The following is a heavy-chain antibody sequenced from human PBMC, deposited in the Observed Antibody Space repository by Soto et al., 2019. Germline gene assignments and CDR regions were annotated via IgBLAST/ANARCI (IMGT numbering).Heavy chain of an antibody. D-gene: IGHD2-15*01. J-gene: IGHJ4*02. V-gene: IGHV4-59*08. CDR3: ASRGTTTDCSGGSCYARGFDY. Sequence: PSETLSLTCTVSGGSISSYYWSWIRQPPGKGLEWIGYIYYSGSTYYNPSLKSRVTTSVDTSKNQFSLKLSSVTAADTAVYYCASRGTTTDCSGGSCYARGFDYWGQGTLVTVSS. CDR1: GGSISSYY. CDR2: IYYSGST.